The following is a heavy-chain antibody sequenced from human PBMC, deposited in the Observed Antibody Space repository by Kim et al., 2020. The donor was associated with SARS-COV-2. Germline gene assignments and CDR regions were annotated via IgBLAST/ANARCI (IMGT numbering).Heavy chain of an antibody. D-gene: IGHD1-26*01. V-gene: IGHV1-2*05. CDR2: GT. Sequence: GTTYAQKFQGRVTMTRDTSISTAYMELSRLRSDATVVYYCARYRTSYFDLWGRGTLVTVSS. J-gene: IGHJ2*01. CDR3: ARYRTSYFDL.